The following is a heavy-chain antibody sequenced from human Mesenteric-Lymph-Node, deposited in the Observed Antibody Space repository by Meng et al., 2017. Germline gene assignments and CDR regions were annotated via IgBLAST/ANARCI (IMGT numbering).Heavy chain of an antibody. D-gene: IGHD6-19*01. V-gene: IGHV5-51*01. CDR2: IYPGDSDT. Sequence: GGSLRLSCKGSGYSFTSYWIGWVRQMPGKGLEWMGIIYPGDSDTRYSPSFQGQVTISADKSISTAYLQWSSLKASDTAMYYCASQTHSSGWHHFDYWGQGTLVTVSS. CDR1: GYSFTSYW. J-gene: IGHJ4*02. CDR3: ASQTHSSGWHHFDY.